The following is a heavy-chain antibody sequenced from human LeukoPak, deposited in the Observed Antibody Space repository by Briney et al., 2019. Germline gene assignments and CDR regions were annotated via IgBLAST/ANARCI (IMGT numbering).Heavy chain of an antibody. CDR3: AKNDRGRPADY. Sequence: SETLSLTCSVSGGSISSGLYYWSWIRQPPGKGLEWIVSMHCGSTYYNPSLKSRVTISVDTSKNQYSLRLFSVTAADTSVYYCAKNDRGRPADYWGQGTLVTVSS. D-gene: IGHD1-26*01. CDR1: GGSISSGLYY. CDR2: MHCGST. V-gene: IGHV4-39*01. J-gene: IGHJ4*02.